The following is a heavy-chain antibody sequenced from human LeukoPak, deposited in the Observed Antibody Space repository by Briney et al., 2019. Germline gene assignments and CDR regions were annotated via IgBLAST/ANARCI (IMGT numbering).Heavy chain of an antibody. CDR3: ARGILYSSGWLGVFDY. V-gene: IGHV1-8*01. CDR1: GYTFTNYD. J-gene: IGHJ4*02. D-gene: IGHD6-19*01. Sequence: ASVKVSCKASGYTFTNYDLNWVRQATGQGLEWLGWMKPNSGETGYAQKFQGRVTLTRDTSISTAYMELSGLKSEDTAVYYCARGILYSSGWLGVFDYWGQGTLVTVSS. CDR2: MKPNSGET.